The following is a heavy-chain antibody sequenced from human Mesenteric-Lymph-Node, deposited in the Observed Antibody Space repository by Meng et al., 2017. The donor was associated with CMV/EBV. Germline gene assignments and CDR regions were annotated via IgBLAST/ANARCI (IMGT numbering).Heavy chain of an antibody. D-gene: IGHD3-3*01. CDR1: SYD. Sequence: SYDINWVRQATGQGLELMGWMNPNSGNTGYAQKFQGRVTMTRNTSISTAYMELSSLRSEDTAVYYCARGQPTYYDFWSGYYYNWFDPWGQGTLVTVSS. V-gene: IGHV1-8*01. CDR3: ARGQPTYYDFWSGYYYNWFDP. J-gene: IGHJ5*02. CDR2: MNPNSGNT.